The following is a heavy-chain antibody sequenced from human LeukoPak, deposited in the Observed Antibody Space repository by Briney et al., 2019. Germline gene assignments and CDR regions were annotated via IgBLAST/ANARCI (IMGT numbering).Heavy chain of an antibody. J-gene: IGHJ4*02. V-gene: IGHV4-59*01. CDR1: GGSISSYY. Sequence: SETLSLTCTVSGGSISSYYWSWIRQPPGKGLEWIGYIYYSGSTNYNPSLKSRVTISVDTSKNQFSLKLSSVTATDTAVYYCAREAWPGIGYIDYWGQGTLVTVSS. CDR3: AREAWPGIGYIDY. D-gene: IGHD3-10*01. CDR2: IYYSGST.